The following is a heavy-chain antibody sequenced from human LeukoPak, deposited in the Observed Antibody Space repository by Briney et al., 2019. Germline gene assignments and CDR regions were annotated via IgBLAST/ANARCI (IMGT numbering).Heavy chain of an antibody. J-gene: IGHJ3*02. CDR2: IYTSGST. Sequence: SETLSLTCTVPGGSISSYYWSWIRQPAGKGLEWIGRIYTSGSTNYNPSLKSRVTMSVDTSKNQFSLKLSSVTAADTAVYYCAREGAWYYDSSGAFDIWGQGTMVTVSS. D-gene: IGHD3-22*01. CDR3: AREGAWYYDSSGAFDI. CDR1: GGSISSYY. V-gene: IGHV4-4*07.